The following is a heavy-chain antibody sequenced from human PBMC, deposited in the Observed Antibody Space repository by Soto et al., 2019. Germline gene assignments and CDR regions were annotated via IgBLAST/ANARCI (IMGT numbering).Heavy chain of an antibody. D-gene: IGHD1-1*01. CDR2: STHSRRT. CDR1: GGSFNDFF. J-gene: IGHJ4*02. V-gene: IGHV4-34*01. CDR3: ARGTSTGTMSY. Sequence: QVQLQQWGAGLLKPSETLSLTCAVYGGSFNDFFWSWIRQPPGKGLEWIGESTHSRRTNYNPSLRRXXTXSXXTSKNQFSLNLSSVTAADTAVYFCARGTSTGTMSYWGQGTLVTVSS.